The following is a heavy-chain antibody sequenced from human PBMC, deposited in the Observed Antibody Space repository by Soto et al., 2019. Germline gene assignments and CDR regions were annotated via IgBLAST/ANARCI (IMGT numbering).Heavy chain of an antibody. J-gene: IGHJ5*02. CDR2: IYHSGST. CDR1: GGSISSSNW. Sequence: QVQLQESGPGLVKPSGTLSLTCAVSGGSISSSNWWSWVRQPPGKGLEWIGEIYHSGSTNYNPSLKSRVTISVDKSKNQFSLKLSSVTAADTAVYYCARCIVVVPAAPQYNWFDPWGQGTLVTVSS. D-gene: IGHD2-2*01. V-gene: IGHV4-4*02. CDR3: ARCIVVVPAAPQYNWFDP.